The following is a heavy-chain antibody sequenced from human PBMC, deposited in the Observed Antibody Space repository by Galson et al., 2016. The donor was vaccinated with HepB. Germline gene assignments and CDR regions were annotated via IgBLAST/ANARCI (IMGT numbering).Heavy chain of an antibody. Sequence: SLRLSCAASGFTFGSYWMTWVRQAPGKGLEWVANIKQDGSTKYYVDSAKGRFTISRDNAKNSLYLQMNSLRVEDTAVYYCATDPPWDSGVFDIWGQGTMVTVSS. CDR3: ATDPPWDSGVFDI. J-gene: IGHJ3*02. CDR1: GFTFGSYW. V-gene: IGHV3-7*03. D-gene: IGHD1-26*01. CDR2: IKQDGSTK.